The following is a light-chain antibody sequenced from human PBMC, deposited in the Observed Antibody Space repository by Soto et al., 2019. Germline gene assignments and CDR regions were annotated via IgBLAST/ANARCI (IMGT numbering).Light chain of an antibody. CDR3: QVWDTTNDHPI. Sequence: SYVLTQRPSVSVAPEQTARITCGRDNIGDKAVHWYQHRPGQAPVLVIFYDFERPSGMHERFSGSNSGNTATLTISRVEAGDEADYYCQVWDTTNDHPIFGGGTKLTVL. J-gene: IGLJ2*01. V-gene: IGLV3-21*04. CDR1: NIGDKA. CDR2: YDF.